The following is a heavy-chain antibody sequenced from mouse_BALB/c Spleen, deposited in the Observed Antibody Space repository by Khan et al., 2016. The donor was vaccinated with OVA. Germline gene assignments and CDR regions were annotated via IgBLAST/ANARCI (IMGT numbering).Heavy chain of an antibody. V-gene: IGHV1S81*02. CDR1: GYTFTSYW. CDR2: TNPTNGRT. CDR3: ARIKKIVATYFDY. Sequence: VQLQQSGPELVKPGASVKMSCKASGYTFTSYWMHWVKQRLGQGLEWFAETNPTNGRTYYNETFKSKATLTVDKSSSTAYMLLSGPTFEDSAVYYCARIKKIVATYFDYWGQGTTLTVSS. J-gene: IGHJ2*01. D-gene: IGHD1-1*01.